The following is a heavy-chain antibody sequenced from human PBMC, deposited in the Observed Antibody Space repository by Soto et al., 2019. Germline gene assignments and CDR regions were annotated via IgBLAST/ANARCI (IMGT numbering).Heavy chain of an antibody. CDR2: ISYDGSNK. CDR3: ARDAGRGYSYGYVDY. Sequence: GGSLRLSCAASGFTFSSYAMHWVRQAPGKGLEWVAVISYDGSNKYYADSVKGRFTISRDNSKNTLYLQMNSLRAEDTAVYYCARDAGRGYSYGYVDYWGQGTLVTVS. J-gene: IGHJ4*02. CDR1: GFTFSSYA. V-gene: IGHV3-30-3*01. D-gene: IGHD5-18*01.